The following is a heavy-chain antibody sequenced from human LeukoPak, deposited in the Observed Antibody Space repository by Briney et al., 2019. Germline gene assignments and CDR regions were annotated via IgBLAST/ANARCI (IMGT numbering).Heavy chain of an antibody. CDR3: LHGYDYPY. CDR1: GFTFSSYW. Sequence: GGSLTLSCAASGFTFSSYWMHWVRQAPGKGLVWVSRINSDGSSTSYADSVKDRFTISRDNAKNTLCLQMNSLRAEDTAVYYCLHGYDYPYWGQGTLVTVSS. D-gene: IGHD5-12*01. V-gene: IGHV3-74*01. CDR2: INSDGSST. J-gene: IGHJ4*02.